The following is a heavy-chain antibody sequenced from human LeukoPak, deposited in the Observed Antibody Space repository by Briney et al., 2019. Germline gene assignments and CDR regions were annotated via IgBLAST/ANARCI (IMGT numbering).Heavy chain of an antibody. CDR2: ISSSSSTI. Sequence: GGSLRLSCAASGFTFSSYNMNWVRQAPGKGLEWVSYISSSSSTIYYADSVKGRFTISRDNSKNTLYLQMNSLRAEDTAVYYCAKDQSYDIYYYYMDVWGKGTTVTVSS. J-gene: IGHJ6*03. D-gene: IGHD3-9*01. V-gene: IGHV3-48*01. CDR3: AKDQSYDIYYYYMDV. CDR1: GFTFSSYN.